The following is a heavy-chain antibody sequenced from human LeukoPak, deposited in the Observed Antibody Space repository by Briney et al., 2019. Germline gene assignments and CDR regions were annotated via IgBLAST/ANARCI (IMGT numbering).Heavy chain of an antibody. Sequence: PGGSLRLSCAASGFTVSRNYMSWVRQAPGKGLERVSVIYSGGSKYYADSVKGRFTISRDNPKNIVYLQMNSLRAEDTAVYYCARYCSTTSCESPDAFDIWGHGTMVTVSS. D-gene: IGHD2-2*01. J-gene: IGHJ3*02. V-gene: IGHV3-53*01. CDR2: IYSGGSK. CDR1: GFTVSRNY. CDR3: ARYCSTTSCESPDAFDI.